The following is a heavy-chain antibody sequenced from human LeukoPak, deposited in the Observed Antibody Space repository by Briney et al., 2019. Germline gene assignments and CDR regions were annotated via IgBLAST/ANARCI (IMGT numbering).Heavy chain of an antibody. D-gene: IGHD2-2*01. CDR3: ARGLPPAANSYNWFDP. V-gene: IGHV4-39*07. Sequence: SETLSLTCTVSGGSISSSSYYWSWIRQPPGKGLEWIGEINHSGSTNYNPSLKSRVTISVDTSKNQFSLKLSSVTAADTAVYYCARGLPPAANSYNWFDPWGQGTLVTVSS. CDR1: GGSISSSSYY. CDR2: INHSGST. J-gene: IGHJ5*02.